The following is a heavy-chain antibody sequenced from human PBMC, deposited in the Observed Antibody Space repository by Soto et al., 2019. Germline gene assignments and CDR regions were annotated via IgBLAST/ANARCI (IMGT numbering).Heavy chain of an antibody. D-gene: IGHD6-13*01. CDR2: IVPMFDTT. Sequence: QVQLVQSGPELKKPGSSVKVSCKAPGDTFNSYGISWVRQAPGQGLEWMGGIVPMFDTTILALKFEDRVTITADELTTTVYMEIRGLTSEDTAVYYCARDLADVHLWDAFDVWGHGTRVTVSS. CDR3: ARDLADVHLWDAFDV. CDR1: GDTFNSYG. V-gene: IGHV1-69*01. J-gene: IGHJ3*01.